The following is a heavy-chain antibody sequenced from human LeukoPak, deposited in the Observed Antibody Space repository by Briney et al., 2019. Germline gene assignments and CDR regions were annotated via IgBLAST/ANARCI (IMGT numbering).Heavy chain of an antibody. J-gene: IGHJ5*02. CDR2: ISYDGSNK. V-gene: IGHV3-30-3*01. Sequence: GSLRLSCAASGFTFSSYAMHWVRQAPGKGLEWVAVISYDGSNKYYADSVKGRFTISRDNSKNTLYLQMNSLRAEDTAVYYCARDQGDSSSFPNWFDPWGQGTLVTVSS. D-gene: IGHD6-13*01. CDR1: GFTFSSYA. CDR3: ARDQGDSSSFPNWFDP.